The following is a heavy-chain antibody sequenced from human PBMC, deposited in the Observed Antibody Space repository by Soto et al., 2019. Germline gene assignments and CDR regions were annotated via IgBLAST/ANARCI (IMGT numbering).Heavy chain of an antibody. CDR2: ISTPRSYT. D-gene: IGHD2-2*01. V-gene: IGHV3-21*02. Sequence: EVQLVESGGGLVEPGGSLRLSCAASGFTFSRYYMNWVRQAPGKGLELVPSISTPRSYTHYADSLKGRFTIPRHNAKKVLYLQMNRLRAEDTAVYYCARDDGLSSTHVKAFDLWGQGTKVNVSS. CDR3: ARDDGLSSTHVKAFDL. J-gene: IGHJ3*01. CDR1: GFTFSRYY.